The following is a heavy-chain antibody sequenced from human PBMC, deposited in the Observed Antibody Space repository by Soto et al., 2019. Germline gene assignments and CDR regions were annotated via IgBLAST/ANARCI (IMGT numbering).Heavy chain of an antibody. V-gene: IGHV2-5*02. Sequence: QITLKESGPTLLKPTQTLTLTCTFSGFSLSTSGVGVGWIRQPPGKALEWLALIFWDDDKRYIPSLRSRLTITKDTSKNQVVLTMTTLDPVDTATYYCAHTVLRYFDYWGQGTLVTVSS. D-gene: IGHD5-12*01. J-gene: IGHJ4*02. CDR1: GFSLSTSGVG. CDR2: IFWDDDK. CDR3: AHTVLRYFDY.